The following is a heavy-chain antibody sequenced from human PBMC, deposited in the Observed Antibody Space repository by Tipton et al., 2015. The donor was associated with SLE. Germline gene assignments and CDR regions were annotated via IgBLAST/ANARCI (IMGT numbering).Heavy chain of an antibody. CDR3: ARVSGSYKAYFQH. J-gene: IGHJ1*01. CDR1: GGSISSSSYY. V-gene: IGHV4-39*07. D-gene: IGHD1-26*01. Sequence: LRLSCTVSGGSISSSSYYWGWIRQPPGKGLEWIGGIYYSGSTYCNPSLKSRVTISVDTSKNQFSLKLSSVTAADTAVYYCARVSGSYKAYFQHWGQGPLVTVSS. CDR2: IYYSGST.